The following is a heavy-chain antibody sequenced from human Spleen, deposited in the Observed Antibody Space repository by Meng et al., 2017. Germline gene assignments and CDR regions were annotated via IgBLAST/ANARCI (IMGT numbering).Heavy chain of an antibody. CDR3: ARGPTTMAHDFDY. CDR2: INHSGST. V-gene: IGHV4-34*01. J-gene: IGHJ4*02. D-gene: IGHD4-11*01. CDR1: GGSFSDYY. Sequence: QVQLYHWGAGLLKPSETLSLTCVVSGGSFSDYYWSWIRQPPGKGLEWIGEINHSGSTNYNPSLESRATISVDTSQNNLSLKLGSVTAADSAVYYCARGPTTMAHDFDYWGQGTLVTVSS.